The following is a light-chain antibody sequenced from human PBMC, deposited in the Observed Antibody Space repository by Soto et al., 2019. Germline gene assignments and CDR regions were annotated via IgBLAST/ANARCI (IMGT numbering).Light chain of an antibody. CDR3: CSYAGSYTHV. V-gene: IGLV2-11*01. Sequence: QWVLAESGTVFGSRGQSVIISCTGTSSDIGGYNYVSWYQQHPGKAPKLIIFDVSERPSGVPARFSGSKSGNTASLTTSGLQADDEADYYCCSYAGSYTHVFGSRTKVTGL. J-gene: IGLJ1*01. CDR1: SSDIGGYNY. CDR2: DVS.